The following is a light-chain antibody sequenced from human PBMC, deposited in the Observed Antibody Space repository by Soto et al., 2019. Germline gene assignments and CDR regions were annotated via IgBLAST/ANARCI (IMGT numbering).Light chain of an antibody. CDR2: DAS. J-gene: IGKJ4*01. Sequence: EIVLTQSPATLSLSPGERATLSCRASQSVSSYLAWYQQKPGQAPRLLIYDASNRAAGIPARFSGSGSVTDFTLTISSREPEDFAVYYYQQRSFWPLTFGGGTKVEI. CDR3: QQRSFWPLT. V-gene: IGKV3-11*01. CDR1: QSVSSY.